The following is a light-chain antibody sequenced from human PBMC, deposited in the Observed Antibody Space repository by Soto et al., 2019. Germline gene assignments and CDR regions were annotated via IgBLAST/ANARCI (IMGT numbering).Light chain of an antibody. Sequence: AIRMTQSPSSLSASTGDRVTITCRASQGISSYLAWYQQKPGKAPKLLIYAASRLQSGVPSRFSGSGSGTDFTLTISSLQPEDFATYYCQQANSFPARTFGQGTRLEIK. J-gene: IGKJ5*01. V-gene: IGKV1-8*01. CDR3: QQANSFPART. CDR1: QGISSY. CDR2: AAS.